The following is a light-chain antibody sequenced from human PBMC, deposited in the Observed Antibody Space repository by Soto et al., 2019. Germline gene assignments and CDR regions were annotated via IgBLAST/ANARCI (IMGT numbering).Light chain of an antibody. CDR3: KQYNSDALT. V-gene: IGKV1-5*03. Sequence: DIQITQAPSTLSASVGDRVTITCWASQSISSWLAWYQQTPGKAPKLLIYKACSLESGVSSRFSGSGSGTEFTLTIRSLQPDDFATYYCKQYNSDALTFGGGTK. J-gene: IGKJ4*01. CDR2: KAC. CDR1: QSISSW.